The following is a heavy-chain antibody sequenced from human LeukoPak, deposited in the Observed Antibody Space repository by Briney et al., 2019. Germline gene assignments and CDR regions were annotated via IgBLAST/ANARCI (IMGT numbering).Heavy chain of an antibody. CDR1: GFTFNSYW. D-gene: IGHD2-15*01. CDR3: ARDRFRSGGLDD. Sequence: GGSLRLSYAASGFTFNSYWMSWVRQAPGKGLEWVANIKQDGSVKYYVDSVKGRFTISRDNAKNSLYLQMNSLRAEDTAVYYCARDRFRSGGLDDWGQGTTVTVSS. V-gene: IGHV3-7*04. CDR2: IKQDGSVK. J-gene: IGHJ6*02.